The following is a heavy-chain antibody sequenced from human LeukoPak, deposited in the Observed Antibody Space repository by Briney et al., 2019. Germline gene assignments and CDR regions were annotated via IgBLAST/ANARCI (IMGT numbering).Heavy chain of an antibody. CDR1: GFTFSSYA. CDR3: ARGRFGDSGTDV. V-gene: IGHV3-30-3*01. J-gene: IGHJ6*02. CDR2: ISYDGSNK. D-gene: IGHD3-10*01. Sequence: GSLRLSCAASGFTFSSYAMHWVRQAPGKGLEWVAVISYDGSNKYYADSVKGRFTISRDNSKNTLYLQMNSLRAEDTAVYYCARGRFGDSGTDVWGQGTTVTVSS.